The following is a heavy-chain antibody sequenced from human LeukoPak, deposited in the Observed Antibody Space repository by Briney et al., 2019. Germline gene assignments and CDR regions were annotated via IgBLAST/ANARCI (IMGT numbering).Heavy chain of an antibody. CDR3: ARFGSFDP. D-gene: IGHD3-10*01. Sequence: PSETLSLTCTVSGVSISSYYWNWIRQPPGKGLEWIGSIYYSGSTYYNPSLKSRVTISVDTSKNQFSLKLSSVTAADTAVYYCARFGSFDPWGQGTLVTVSS. CDR1: GVSISSYY. V-gene: IGHV4-39*07. J-gene: IGHJ5*02. CDR2: IYYSGST.